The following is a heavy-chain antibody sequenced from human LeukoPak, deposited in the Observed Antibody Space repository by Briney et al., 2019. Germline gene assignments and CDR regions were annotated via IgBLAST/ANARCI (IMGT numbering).Heavy chain of an antibody. CDR1: GGTFSSYA. V-gene: IGHV1-69*13. CDR3: ARGYSDFAPYFDY. J-gene: IGHJ4*02. CDR2: IIPIFGTA. D-gene: IGHD4-11*01. Sequence: SVKVSCKASGGTFSSYAISWVRQAPGQGLEWMGGIIPIFGTANYAQKFQGRVTITADESTSTAYIELSSLRSEDTAVYYCARGYSDFAPYFDYWGQGTLVTVSS.